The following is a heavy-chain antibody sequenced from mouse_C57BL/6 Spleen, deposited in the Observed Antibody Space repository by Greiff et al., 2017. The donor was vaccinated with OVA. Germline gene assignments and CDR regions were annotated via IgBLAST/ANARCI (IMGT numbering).Heavy chain of an antibody. CDR3: ARLDYYGSSYWYFDV. J-gene: IGHJ1*03. Sequence: VQLQQSDAELVKPGASVKISCKVSGYTFTDHTIHWMKQRPEQGLDWIGYIYPRDGSTKYNEKFKGKATLTADKSSSTAYMQLNSLTSEDSAVYFCARLDYYGSSYWYFDVWGTGTTVTVSS. CDR2: IYPRDGST. V-gene: IGHV1-78*01. D-gene: IGHD1-1*01. CDR1: GYTFTDHT.